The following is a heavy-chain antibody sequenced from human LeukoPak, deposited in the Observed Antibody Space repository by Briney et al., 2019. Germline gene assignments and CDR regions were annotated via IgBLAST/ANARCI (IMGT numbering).Heavy chain of an antibody. CDR3: AREGYYDFWSGYYENWFDP. CDR2: ISHDGTVQ. J-gene: IGHJ5*02. CDR1: GFTFSSYG. V-gene: IGHV3-30*03. Sequence: GRSLRLSCAASGFTFSSYGMQWVRQAPGKGLEWVAVISHDGTVQHYADSVRGRFTISRDNSDNTLYLQMNSLRAEDTAVYYCAREGYYDFWSGYYENWFDPWGQGTLVTVSS. D-gene: IGHD3-3*01.